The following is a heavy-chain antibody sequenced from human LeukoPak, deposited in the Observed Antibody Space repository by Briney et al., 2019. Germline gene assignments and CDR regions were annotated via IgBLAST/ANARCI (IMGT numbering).Heavy chain of an antibody. J-gene: IGHJ6*03. CDR2: INHSGST. D-gene: IGHD3-10*01. CDR1: GGSFSCYY. CDR3: ARVVRGDV. V-gene: IGHV4-34*01. Sequence: SETLSLTCAVYGGSFSCYYWSWIRQPPGKGLEWSGEINHSGSTNYNPSLKSRVTISVDTSKNQFSLKLSSVTVADTAVYYCARVVRGDVWGKGTTVTVSS.